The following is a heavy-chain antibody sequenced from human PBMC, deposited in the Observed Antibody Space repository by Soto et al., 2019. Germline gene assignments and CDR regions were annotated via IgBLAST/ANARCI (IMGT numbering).Heavy chain of an antibody. CDR3: AKILRGTTRVFAY. J-gene: IGHJ4*02. CDR2: ISASGANT. V-gene: IGHV3-23*01. Sequence: SWVSKLPGKGLEWVSSISASGANTYYADSVKGHFTISRDNSENTLYLQMNSLRAEDTAVYYCAKILRGTTRVFAYWVRGTLGTVSS. D-gene: IGHD1-1*01.